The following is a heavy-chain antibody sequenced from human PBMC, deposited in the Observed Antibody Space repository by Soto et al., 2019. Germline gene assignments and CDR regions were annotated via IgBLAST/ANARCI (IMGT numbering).Heavy chain of an antibody. Sequence: ASVKVSCKVSGYTFTAYQLHWLRQAPGQGLEWMGWINPNSGGTNYEQKVQGRVTMTRDTSINTAYMEVSSLSSDDTAVYFCARDAHYAYVSYYFDYWGQGALVTVSS. CDR2: INPNSGGT. V-gene: IGHV1-2*02. CDR1: GYTFTAYQ. J-gene: IGHJ4*02. D-gene: IGHD2-21*01. CDR3: ARDAHYAYVSYYFDY.